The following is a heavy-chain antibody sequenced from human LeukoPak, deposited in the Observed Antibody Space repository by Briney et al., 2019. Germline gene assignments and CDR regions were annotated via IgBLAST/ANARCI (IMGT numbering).Heavy chain of an antibody. CDR2: INPSGGST. Sequence: ASVKVSCKASGYTFTSYYMHWVRQAPGQGLEWMGIINPSGGSTSYAQKFQGRVTMTRDMSTSTDYMELSSLRSDDTAAYYCARGRVTTVTTIGYWGQGTLVTVSS. CDR1: GYTFTSYY. CDR3: ARGRVTTVTTIGY. V-gene: IGHV1-46*01. J-gene: IGHJ4*02. D-gene: IGHD4-11*01.